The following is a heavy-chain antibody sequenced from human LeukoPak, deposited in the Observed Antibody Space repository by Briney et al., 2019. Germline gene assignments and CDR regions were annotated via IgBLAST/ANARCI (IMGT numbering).Heavy chain of an antibody. V-gene: IGHV3-48*03. CDR1: GFTFSSYE. CDR3: ARGTYYYDSSGLSPYFDY. J-gene: IGHJ4*02. CDR2: ISSSGSTI. Sequence: GGSLRLXCAASGFTFSSYEMNWVRQAPGRGLEWVSYISSSGSTIYYADSVKGRFTISRDNAKNSLYLQMNSLRAEDTAVYYCARGTYYYDSSGLSPYFDYWGQGTLVTVSS. D-gene: IGHD3-22*01.